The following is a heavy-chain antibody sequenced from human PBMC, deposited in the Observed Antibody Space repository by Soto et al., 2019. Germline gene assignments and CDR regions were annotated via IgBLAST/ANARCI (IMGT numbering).Heavy chain of an antibody. CDR3: ARDPSVGAPDY. CDR2: INAGNGNT. CDR1: GYTFTSYA. J-gene: IGHJ4*02. Sequence: ASVKLSCKASGYTFTSYAMHWVRQAPGQRLEWMGWINAGNGNTKYSQKFQGRVTITRDTSASTAYMELSSLRSEDTAVYYCARDPSVGAPDYWGQGTLVTVSS. D-gene: IGHD1-26*01. V-gene: IGHV1-3*01.